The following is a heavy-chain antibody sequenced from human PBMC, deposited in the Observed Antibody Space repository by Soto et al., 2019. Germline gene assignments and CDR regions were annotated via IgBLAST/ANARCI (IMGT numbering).Heavy chain of an antibody. CDR3: TTLSSTWPTGGDY. V-gene: IGHV3-7*03. CDR2: IKQDGSEK. CDR1: GFTFSNHW. Sequence: VQLVESGGGLVQPGGSRTLSCGASGFTFSNHWLSWVRQAPGKGLEWVANIKQDGSEKYYVDSVKGRFIISRDNAEDSQYLQMNSLRADDTAVYYCTTLSSTWPTGGDYWGQGTLVTVSS. D-gene: IGHD6-13*01. J-gene: IGHJ4*02.